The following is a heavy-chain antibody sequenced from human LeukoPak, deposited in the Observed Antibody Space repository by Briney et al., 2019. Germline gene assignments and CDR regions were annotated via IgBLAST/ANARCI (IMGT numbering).Heavy chain of an antibody. CDR3: ASLLGTALITDIVVVPAAISDY. D-gene: IGHD2-2*02. Sequence: SETLSLTCAVSGYSISSGYYWGWIRQPPGKGLEWIGSIYHSGSTYYNPSLNSRVTISVDTSKNQFSLKLSSVTAADTAVYYCASLLGTALITDIVVVPAAISDYWGQGTLVTVSS. CDR1: GYSISSGYY. CDR2: IYHSGST. J-gene: IGHJ4*02. V-gene: IGHV4-38-2*01.